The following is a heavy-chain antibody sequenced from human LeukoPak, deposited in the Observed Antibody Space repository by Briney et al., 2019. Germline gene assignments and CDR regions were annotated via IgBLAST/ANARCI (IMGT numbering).Heavy chain of an antibody. CDR3: NTVANGHCSSSRCYAGDY. Sequence: GGSLRLSCTASGFTFTNAWMSWVRQIPGKGLEWVGRIKSKTDGGTTDYAAPVKGRFTISRDDSKNTLSLEMNSLKTEDTAVYYCNTVANGHCSSSRCYAGDYWGRGILVTVTS. CDR2: IKSKTDGGTT. CDR1: GFTFTNAW. V-gene: IGHV3-15*01. D-gene: IGHD2-2*03. J-gene: IGHJ4*02.